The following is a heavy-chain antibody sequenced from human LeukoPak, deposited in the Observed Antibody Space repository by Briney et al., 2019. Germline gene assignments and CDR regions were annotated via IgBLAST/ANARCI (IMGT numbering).Heavy chain of an antibody. CDR3: ARSASREYYDFWSGYYFTGYYFDY. CDR2: IYYSGST. Sequence: SETLSLTCTVSGGSISSYYWSWIRQPPGKGLEWIGYIYYSGSTNYNPSLKSRVTIPVDTSKNQFSLKPSSVTAADTAVYYYARSASREYYDFWSGYYFTGYYFDYWGQGTLVTVSS. J-gene: IGHJ4*02. CDR1: GGSISSYY. D-gene: IGHD3-3*01. V-gene: IGHV4-59*01.